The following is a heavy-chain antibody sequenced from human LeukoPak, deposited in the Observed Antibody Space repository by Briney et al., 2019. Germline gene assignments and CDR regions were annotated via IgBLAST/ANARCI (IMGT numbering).Heavy chain of an antibody. D-gene: IGHD5-18*01. CDR2: ISGSGGSA. CDR1: GFTFSNYA. V-gene: IGHV3-23*01. Sequence: GGSLRLSCAASGFTFSNYAMSWVRQVPGKGLEWVSVISGSGGSAYYTDSVKGRFTISRDNSKNTLYLQMNSLRAEDTAVYYCAKDENVKGYTYGYFDYWGQGTLVTVSS. J-gene: IGHJ4*02. CDR3: AKDENVKGYTYGYFDY.